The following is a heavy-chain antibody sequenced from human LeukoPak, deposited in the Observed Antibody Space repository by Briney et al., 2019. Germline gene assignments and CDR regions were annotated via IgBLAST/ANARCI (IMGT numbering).Heavy chain of an antibody. V-gene: IGHV4-38-2*01. CDR1: GYSISSGFF. D-gene: IGHD5-24*01. CDR2: IYHSGIT. J-gene: IGHJ4*02. Sequence: SETLSLTCAVSGYSISSGFFWAWIRQPPGKGLEWVGSIYHSGITFYNPSLKSRVTISVDTSKNQFSLRLTSVTAADTAVYYCARHEAEMATILGGYWGQGTLVTVSS. CDR3: ARHEAEMATILGGY.